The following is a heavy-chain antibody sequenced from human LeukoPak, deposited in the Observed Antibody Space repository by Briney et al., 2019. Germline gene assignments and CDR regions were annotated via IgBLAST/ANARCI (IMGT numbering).Heavy chain of an antibody. J-gene: IGHJ4*02. CDR3: ARSEIGYCTGGVCPYYFDY. V-gene: IGHV4-59*12. D-gene: IGHD2-8*02. CDR2: IYYSGST. CDR1: GGSISSYY. Sequence: SETLSLTCTVSGGSISSYYWSWIRQPPGKGLEWIGYIYYSGSTNYNPSLKSRVTISVDTSKNQFSLKLSSVTAADTAVYYCARSEIGYCTGGVCPYYFDYWGQGTLVTVSP.